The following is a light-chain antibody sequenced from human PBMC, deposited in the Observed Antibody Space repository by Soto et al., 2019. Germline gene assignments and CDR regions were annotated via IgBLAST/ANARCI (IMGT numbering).Light chain of an antibody. J-gene: IGKJ3*01. CDR3: QQRSNWPPLFT. Sequence: EIVLTQSPATLSLSPGERATLSCRASQSVSSYLAWYQQKPGQAPRLLIYDASNRATGIPARFSGSGSGPDFTLTISSLEPEDFAVYYCQQRSNWPPLFTFGPGTKEAIK. V-gene: IGKV3-11*01. CDR2: DAS. CDR1: QSVSSY.